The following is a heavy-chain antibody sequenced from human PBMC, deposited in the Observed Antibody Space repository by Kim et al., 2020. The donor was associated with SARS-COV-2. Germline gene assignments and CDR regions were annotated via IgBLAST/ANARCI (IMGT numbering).Heavy chain of an antibody. D-gene: IGHD2-21*01. CDR3: ARHRGIPYGMDV. V-gene: IGHV5-10-1*01. CDR1: GYSFTSYW. J-gene: IGHJ6*02. CDR2: IDPSDSYT. Sequence: GESLKISCKGSGYSFTSYWISWVRQMPGKGLEWMGRIDPSDSYTNYSPSSQGHVTISADKSISTAYLQWSSLKASDTAMYYCARHRGIPYGMDVWGQGTTVTVSS.